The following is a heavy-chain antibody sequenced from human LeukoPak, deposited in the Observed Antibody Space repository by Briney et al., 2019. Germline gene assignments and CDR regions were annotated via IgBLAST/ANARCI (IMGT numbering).Heavy chain of an antibody. CDR2: IYSGGTT. CDR3: ARASRQFQDAFDI. D-gene: IGHD5-24*01. V-gene: IGHV3-66*01. J-gene: IGHJ3*02. CDR1: GITVSSNY. Sequence: GGSLRLSCAASGITVSSNYMSWVRQAPGKGLEWVSAIYSGGTTDSVDSVKGRFTIFRDDSKNTLYLQMNSLRAEDTAVYYCARASRQFQDAFDIWGQGTMVTVSS.